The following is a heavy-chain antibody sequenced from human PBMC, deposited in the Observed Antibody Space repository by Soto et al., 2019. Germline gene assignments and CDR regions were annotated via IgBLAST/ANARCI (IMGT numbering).Heavy chain of an antibody. CDR1: GFSLSTSGVG. J-gene: IGHJ3*02. CDR3: AHRRFNDYIWGSYRSGGAFDI. V-gene: IGHV2-5*02. CDR2: IYWDDDK. D-gene: IGHD3-16*02. Sequence: QITLKESGPPLVKPTQTLTLTCTFSGFSLSTSGVGVGWIRQPPGKALEWLALIYWDDDKRYSPSLKSRLTITKDTSKSQVVLTMTNMDPVDTATYYCAHRRFNDYIWGSYRSGGAFDIWGQGTMVTVSS.